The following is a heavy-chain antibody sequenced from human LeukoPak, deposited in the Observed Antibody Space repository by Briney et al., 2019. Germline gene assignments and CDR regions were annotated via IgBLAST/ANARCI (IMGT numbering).Heavy chain of an antibody. Sequence: PSETLTLTCTVSGGSISSYYWSWIRQPPGKGLEWIGYIYYSGSTNYNPSLKSRVTMSVDTSKNQFSLKLSSVTAADTAVYYCARDPPGYSYGPNWFDPWGQGTLVTVSS. CDR3: ARDPPGYSYGPNWFDP. CDR1: GGSISSYY. J-gene: IGHJ5*02. V-gene: IGHV4-59*12. CDR2: IYYSGST. D-gene: IGHD5-18*01.